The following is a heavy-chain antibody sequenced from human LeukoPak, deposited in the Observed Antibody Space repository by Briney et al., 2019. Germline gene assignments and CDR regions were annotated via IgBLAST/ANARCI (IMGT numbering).Heavy chain of an antibody. D-gene: IGHD4-23*01. J-gene: IGHJ5*02. CDR1: GYSISSGYY. V-gene: IGHV4-38-2*02. CDR3: ARLTVVRRWFDP. Sequence: PSETLSLTCTVSGYSISSGYYWGWLRQPPGKGLEWIGSIYHSGSTYYNPSLKSRVTISVDTSKNQFSLKLSSVTAADTAVYYCARLTVVRRWFDPWGQGTLVTVSS. CDR2: IYHSGST.